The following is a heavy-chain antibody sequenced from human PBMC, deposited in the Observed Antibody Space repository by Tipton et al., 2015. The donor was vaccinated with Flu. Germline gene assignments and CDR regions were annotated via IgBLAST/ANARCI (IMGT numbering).Heavy chain of an antibody. D-gene: IGHD7-27*01. J-gene: IGHJ4*02. CDR3: ATLTGDDY. CDR2: ISSSGSTI. CDR1: GFAFSSYT. V-gene: IGHV3-48*04. Sequence: SLRLSCVASGFAFSSYTMNWVRQAPGKGLEWLSYISSSGSTISYADSVRGRFTISRDNAKNSLYLQLNSLRAEDTALYYCATLTGDDYWGQGDLVTVSS.